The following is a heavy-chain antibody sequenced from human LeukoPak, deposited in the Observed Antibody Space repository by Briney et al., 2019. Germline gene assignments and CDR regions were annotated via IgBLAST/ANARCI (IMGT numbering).Heavy chain of an antibody. D-gene: IGHD6-19*01. J-gene: IGHJ4*02. CDR3: ARGGGWVFDY. CDR2: IKQDGSET. Sequence: PGGSLTLSCAASGFTFSSYWMNWVRQAPGKGLEWVANIKQDGSETYYVDSVKGRFTISRDNAKESLYLRTNSLRAEDTAVYYSARGGGWVFDYWGQGTLVTVSS. V-gene: IGHV3-7*01. CDR1: GFTFSSYW.